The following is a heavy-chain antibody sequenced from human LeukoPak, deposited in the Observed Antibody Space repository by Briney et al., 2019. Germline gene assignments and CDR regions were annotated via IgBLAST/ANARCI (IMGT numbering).Heavy chain of an antibody. CDR1: GFTFSIYG. V-gene: IGHV3-23*01. D-gene: IGHD3-10*02. Sequence: GSLRLSCAASGFTFSIYGMSWVRQPPGKGLEWVSGISGNGGLTYYADYVKGRFTTSRDDSTNTLYLQMNSLRAEDTAVYYCAELGITMIGGVWGKGTTVTISS. J-gene: IGHJ6*04. CDR2: ISGNGGLT. CDR3: AELGITMIGGV.